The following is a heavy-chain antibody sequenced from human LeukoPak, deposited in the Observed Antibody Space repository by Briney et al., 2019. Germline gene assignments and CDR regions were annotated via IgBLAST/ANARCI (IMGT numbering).Heavy chain of an antibody. CDR3: ARGGSTSPFYYLDY. V-gene: IGHV1-3*01. D-gene: IGHD2-2*01. J-gene: IGHJ4*02. Sequence: ASVKVSCKASGYTFTNYAVHWVRQAPGQRLEWMGWINADNGNTKYSQKFQGSVTITRDTSANTAYLEPSSLRSEDTAVYYCARGGSTSPFYYLDYWGQGTLVTVSS. CDR2: INADNGNT. CDR1: GYTFTNYA.